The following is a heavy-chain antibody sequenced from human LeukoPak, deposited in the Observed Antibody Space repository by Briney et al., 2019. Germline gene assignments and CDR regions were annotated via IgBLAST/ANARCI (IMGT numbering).Heavy chain of an antibody. CDR1: GFTVSSNC. D-gene: IGHD1-1*01. CDR2: ICSGGST. V-gene: IGHV3-66*01. J-gene: IGHJ4*02. Sequence: GGSLRLSCAASGFTVSSNCVNWVRQAPGKGLKWVSVICSGGSTNYADSVKGRFTISRDNSKNTLYLQMNSLRAEDTAVYYCARDSPRTGGGGSHSDYWGQGTLVTVSS. CDR3: ARDSPRTGGGGSHSDY.